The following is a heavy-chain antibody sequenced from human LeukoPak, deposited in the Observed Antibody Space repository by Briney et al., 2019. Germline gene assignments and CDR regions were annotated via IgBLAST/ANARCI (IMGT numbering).Heavy chain of an antibody. Sequence: PSETLSLTCTVSGGSINNYYWSWIRQPAGKGLEWIGRIYTSGSINYNPSLKSRVTMSVDTSKNQFSLKLNSVTAADTAVYYCARDGRAYGSGSYYYFDYWGQGTLVTVSS. CDR3: ARDGRAYGSGSYYYFDY. D-gene: IGHD3-10*01. CDR2: IYTSGSI. J-gene: IGHJ4*02. V-gene: IGHV4-4*07. CDR1: GGSINNYY.